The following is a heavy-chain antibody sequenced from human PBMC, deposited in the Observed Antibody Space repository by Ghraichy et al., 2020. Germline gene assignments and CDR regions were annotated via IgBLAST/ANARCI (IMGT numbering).Heavy chain of an antibody. Sequence: GGSLRLSCAASGFTFSSYAMNWVRQAPGKGLEWVAGISGTGGSTYYADSVKGRFTIARDNSKNTQYLQMNSLRAEDTAVYYCAKDLNPTAHWGYWGQGTLVSVSS. V-gene: IGHV3-23*01. CDR1: GFTFSSYA. J-gene: IGHJ4*02. CDR3: AKDLNPTAHWGY. D-gene: IGHD7-27*01. CDR2: ISGTGGST.